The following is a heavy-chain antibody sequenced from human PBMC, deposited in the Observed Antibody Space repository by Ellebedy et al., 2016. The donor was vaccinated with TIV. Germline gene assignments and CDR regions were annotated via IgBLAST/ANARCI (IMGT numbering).Heavy chain of an antibody. CDR3: ATSLTASGWTQDFDL. Sequence: GESLKISCEGSEYDFTGYWIGWVRQLPGKGLEWMGIVYPRDSETRHGPSFEGQVTMSADKSIRTAYLEWSSLKVSDTAIYYCATSLTASGWTQDFDLWGRGTLVTVSS. J-gene: IGHJ2*01. CDR2: VYPRDSET. V-gene: IGHV5-51*01. CDR1: EYDFTGYW. D-gene: IGHD6-19*01.